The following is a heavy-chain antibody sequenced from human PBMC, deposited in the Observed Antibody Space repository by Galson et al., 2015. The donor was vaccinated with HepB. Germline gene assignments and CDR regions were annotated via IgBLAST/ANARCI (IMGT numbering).Heavy chain of an antibody. Sequence: SVKVSCKASGYTFTSYGISWVRQAPGQGLEWMGWISAYNGNTNYAQKLQGRVTMTTDTSTSTAYMELMSLRSDDTAVYYRAREQVGGYSYGYVGGDDAFDIWGQGTMVTVSS. J-gene: IGHJ3*02. D-gene: IGHD5-18*01. CDR3: AREQVGGYSYGYVGGDDAFDI. CDR1: GYTFTSYG. V-gene: IGHV1-18*04. CDR2: ISAYNGNT.